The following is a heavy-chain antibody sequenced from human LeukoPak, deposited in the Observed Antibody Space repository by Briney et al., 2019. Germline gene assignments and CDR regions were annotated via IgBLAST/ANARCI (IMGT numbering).Heavy chain of an antibody. D-gene: IGHD3-3*01. CDR1: GVTFSDYA. V-gene: IGHV1-69*10. J-gene: IGHJ6*04. CDR2: FIPILGTA. Sequence: GASVKVSCKASGVTFSDYALNWVRQAPGQGLEWMGVFIPILGTANSTQKFHDRLTITADISTNTAYMELSSLRSEDTAVYFCAAIPVFGVVLHQEPVWGKGTTVTVSS. CDR3: AAIPVFGVVLHQEPV.